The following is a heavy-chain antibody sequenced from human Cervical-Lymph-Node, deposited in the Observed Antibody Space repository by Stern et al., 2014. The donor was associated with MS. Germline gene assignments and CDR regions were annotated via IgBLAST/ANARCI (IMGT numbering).Heavy chain of an antibody. CDR1: GFPFADSA. CDR2: ISWTSCSA. D-gene: IGHD6-19*01. V-gene: IGHV3-9*01. J-gene: IGHJ4*02. Sequence: VQLVQSGGGLVQPGRSLRLSCAASGFPFADSALPWVRPAPGMGLALVSGISWTSCSAGYADSVKGRFTISWVHAQHSLYLQMNSLRADDTALYDWAKSRWLLHSGQCLDYWGQGTLVTVAS. CDR3: AKSRWLLHSGQCLDY.